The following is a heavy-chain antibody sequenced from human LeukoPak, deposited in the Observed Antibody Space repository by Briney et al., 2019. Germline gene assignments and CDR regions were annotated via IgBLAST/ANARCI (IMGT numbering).Heavy chain of an antibody. D-gene: IGHD4-17*01. CDR1: GVTISSNSYY. Sequence: PSGTLSLTCTASGVTISSNSYYWVRIRPPQGKELVWIGNVFYSGRTYYNPSLKSRFTLCVVTSKNQFALKLSSLTAADTALYYCARFRRTTVTNGVDYWGQGTLVSVSS. CDR2: VFYSGRT. V-gene: IGHV4-39*01. CDR3: ARFRRTTVTNGVDY. J-gene: IGHJ4*02.